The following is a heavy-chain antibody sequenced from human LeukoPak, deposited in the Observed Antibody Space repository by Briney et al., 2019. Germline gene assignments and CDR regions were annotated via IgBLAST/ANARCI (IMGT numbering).Heavy chain of an antibody. Sequence: ASVKVSCKASGYTFTGCYMHWVRQAPGQGLEWMGWINPNSGGTNYAQKFQGRVTTTRDTSISTAYMELSRLRSDDTAVYYCANTYYYGSGSHPGGYWGQGTLVTVSS. D-gene: IGHD3-10*01. CDR1: GYTFTGCY. CDR2: INPNSGGT. V-gene: IGHV1-2*02. J-gene: IGHJ4*02. CDR3: ANTYYYGSGSHPGGY.